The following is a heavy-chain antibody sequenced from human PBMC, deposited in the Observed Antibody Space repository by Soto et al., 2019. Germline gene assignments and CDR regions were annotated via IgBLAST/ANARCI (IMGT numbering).Heavy chain of an antibody. D-gene: IGHD2-21*01. J-gene: IGHJ4*02. CDR1: GFSLTTRGMC. CDR2: IDWADDK. V-gene: IGHV2-70*20. Sequence: SGPTLVNPTQTLTLTCTFSGFSLTTRGMCVTWVRQPPGKALEWLALIDWADDKYYSTSLKTRLTISKDTSKNQVVLTMTNVDPVDTATYYCARIPHYSDSYYMDYWGQGTLVTVSS. CDR3: ARIPHYSDSYYMDY.